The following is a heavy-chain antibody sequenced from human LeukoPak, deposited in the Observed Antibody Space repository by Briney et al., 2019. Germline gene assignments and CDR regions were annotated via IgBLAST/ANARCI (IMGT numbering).Heavy chain of an antibody. J-gene: IGHJ4*02. CDR3: TNNQLSD. V-gene: IGHV3-73*01. Sequence: GGSLRLSCAASGFTFSGSTIHWVRQASGKGLEWVGRIRSKANSYATTYAASVKGRFTISRDDSKNTAYLQMNSLKTEDTAVYYCTNNQLSDWGQGTLVTVSS. CDR2: IRSKANSYAT. D-gene: IGHD1-14*01. CDR1: GFTFSGST.